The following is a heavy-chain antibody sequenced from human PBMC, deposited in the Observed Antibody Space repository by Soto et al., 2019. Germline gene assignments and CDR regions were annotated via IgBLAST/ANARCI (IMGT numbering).Heavy chain of an antibody. D-gene: IGHD2-8*01. CDR2: ICSGGST. CDR1: GFTVSSND. CDR3: SRGGGYCTNGECLGDAFDI. J-gene: IGHJ3*02. Sequence: GGSLRLSCAASGFTVSSNDMSWVRQAPGKGLEWVSVICSGGSTYYADSVKGGFTISRDNSKNTMYLQMNSLRAEDTAVYYCSRGGGYCTNGECLGDAFDIWGQGTMVTVSS. V-gene: IGHV3-66*01.